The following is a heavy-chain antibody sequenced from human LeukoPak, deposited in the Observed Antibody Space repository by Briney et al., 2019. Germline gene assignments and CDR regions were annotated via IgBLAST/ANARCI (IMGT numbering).Heavy chain of an antibody. D-gene: IGHD2-8*01. V-gene: IGHV6-1*01. CDR1: GDSVSINSAA. CDR2: TYYRSKWHR. Sequence: SPTLSLTCAISGDSVSINSAAWNWVSQSPSRGLEWLGRTYYRSKWHRYYAPSVNSRITTNPDTSKNQFSLQLKSVTPEDTAAYYGEKMVGLVADFWGQGTLVTVPS. CDR3: EKMVGLVADF. J-gene: IGHJ4*02.